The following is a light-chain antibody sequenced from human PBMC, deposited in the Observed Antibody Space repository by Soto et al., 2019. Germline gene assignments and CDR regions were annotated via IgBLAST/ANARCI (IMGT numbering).Light chain of an antibody. CDR1: QSVSSN. V-gene: IGKV3-15*01. Sequence: EIVMTQSPATLSVSPGERATLSCRASQSVSSNLAWYQQKPGQAPRLLIYGASTRATGIPARFSGSGSGTEFTLNISNLQSEDFSVYYGQQYHNWAPKFGPWTKVEIK. CDR3: QQYHNWAPK. J-gene: IGKJ1*01. CDR2: GAS.